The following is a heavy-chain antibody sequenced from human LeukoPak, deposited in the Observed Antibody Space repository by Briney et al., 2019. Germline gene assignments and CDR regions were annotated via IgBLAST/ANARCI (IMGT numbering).Heavy chain of an antibody. CDR1: GFTFSSYN. J-gene: IGHJ4*02. V-gene: IGHV3-21*01. Sequence: NPGGSLRLSCAASGFTFSSYNMTWVRQAPGKGLEWVSCISISSSYIYYADSVKGRFTISRDNAKNSLYLQMNSQRAEDTAVYYCARGSYGDYSVNYWGQGTLVTVSS. CDR3: ARGSYGDYSVNY. D-gene: IGHD4-17*01. CDR2: ISISSSYI.